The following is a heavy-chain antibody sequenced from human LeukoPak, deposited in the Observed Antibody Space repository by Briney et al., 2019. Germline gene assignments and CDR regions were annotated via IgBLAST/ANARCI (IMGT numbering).Heavy chain of an antibody. J-gene: IGHJ4*02. Sequence: PSKTLSLTCTVSGGSISSYYWSWIRQPPGKGLEWIGYIYYSGSTNYNPSLKSRVTISVDTSKNQFSLKLSSVTAADTAVYYCARVSGYDWESSFDYWGQGTLVTVSS. CDR1: GGSISSYY. CDR2: IYYSGST. D-gene: IGHD5-12*01. CDR3: ARVSGYDWESSFDY. V-gene: IGHV4-59*01.